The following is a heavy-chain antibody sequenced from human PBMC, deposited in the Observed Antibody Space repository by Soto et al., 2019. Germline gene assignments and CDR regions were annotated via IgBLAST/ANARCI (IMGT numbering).Heavy chain of an antibody. CDR3: TRDASRDSSARGWFDP. Sequence: PRGSLRFSCAASGFTVRSFTMNWVRQAPGKGLEWVSTISSNSAYIYYTDALRGRFTISRDNAKNSLHLQMNSLRAEDTAVYYCTRDASRDSSARGWFDPWGPGTLVTVSS. CDR1: GFTVRSFT. V-gene: IGHV3-21*01. CDR2: ISSNSAYI. J-gene: IGHJ5*02. D-gene: IGHD6-13*01.